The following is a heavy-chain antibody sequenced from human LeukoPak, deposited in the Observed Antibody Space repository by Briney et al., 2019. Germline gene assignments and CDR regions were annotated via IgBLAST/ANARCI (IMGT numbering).Heavy chain of an antibody. D-gene: IGHD4-23*01. CDR3: ARDGSVGYMDV. V-gene: IGHV4-39*07. J-gene: IGHJ6*03. Sequence: SETLSLTCTVSGGSISSSRYYWGWIRQPPGKGLEWIGSIYYSGSTYYNSSLQSRVTISVDTSKNQFSLKLSSVTAADTAVYYCARDGSVGYMDVWGKGTTVTISS. CDR2: IYYSGST. CDR1: GGSISSSRYY.